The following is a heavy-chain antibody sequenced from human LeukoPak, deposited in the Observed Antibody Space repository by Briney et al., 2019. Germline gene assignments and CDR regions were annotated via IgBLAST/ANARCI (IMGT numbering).Heavy chain of an antibody. CDR1: GYTFTGYY. Sequence: GASVKVSCKASGYTFTGYYMHWVRQAPGQGLEWMGWINPNSGGTNYAQKFQGRVTMTRDTSISTAYMELSRLRSDDTAVYYCARAPELDGYNDVGGYFDYWGQGTLVTVSS. CDR2: INPNSGGT. V-gene: IGHV1-2*02. J-gene: IGHJ4*02. D-gene: IGHD5-24*01. CDR3: ARAPELDGYNDVGGYFDY.